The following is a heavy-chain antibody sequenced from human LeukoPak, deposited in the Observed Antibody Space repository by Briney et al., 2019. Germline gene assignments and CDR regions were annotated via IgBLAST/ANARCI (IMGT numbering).Heavy chain of an antibody. V-gene: IGHV3-48*04. Sequence: GGPLRLSCAASGFTFSTYSMNWVRQAPGKGLEWVSYISSGSSTIYYANSVKGRFTISRDNAKNSLYLQMNSLRAEDTAVYYCAREAYYYDSSGYYPFDYWGQGTLVTVSS. J-gene: IGHJ4*02. D-gene: IGHD3-22*01. CDR3: AREAYYYDSSGYYPFDY. CDR2: ISSGSSTI. CDR1: GFTFSTYS.